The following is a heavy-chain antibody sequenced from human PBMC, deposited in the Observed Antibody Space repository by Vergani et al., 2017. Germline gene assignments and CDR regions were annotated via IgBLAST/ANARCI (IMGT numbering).Heavy chain of an antibody. CDR3: ARHSRAHCVSTSCYWPLPLRY. CDR1: GYSINSGYY. J-gene: IGHJ4*02. CDR2: IDHSGNT. Sequence: QVQLQESGPGLVKPSETLSLTCTVSGYSINSGYYWGWIRQPPGKGLEWIATIDHSGNTYYNPSLKSRVTISVDTSRNHFSLNLTSVTAADTAMYYCARHSRAHCVSTSCYWPLPLRYWGQGALVTVSS. V-gene: IGHV4-38-2*02. D-gene: IGHD2-2*01.